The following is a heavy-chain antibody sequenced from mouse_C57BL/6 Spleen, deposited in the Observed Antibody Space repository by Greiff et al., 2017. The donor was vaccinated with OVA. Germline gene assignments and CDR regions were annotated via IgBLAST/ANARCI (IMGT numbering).Heavy chain of an antibody. Sequence: QVQLQQSGPELVKPGASVKISCKASGYAFSSSWMNWVKQRPGTGLEWIGRIYPGDGDTNYNGKFKGKATLTADKSSSTAYMQLSSLTSEDSAVYFCARCWGGDYFDYWGQGTTLTVSS. CDR3: ARCWGGDYFDY. CDR1: GYAFSSSW. V-gene: IGHV1-82*01. CDR2: IYPGDGDT. J-gene: IGHJ2*01. D-gene: IGHD4-1*01.